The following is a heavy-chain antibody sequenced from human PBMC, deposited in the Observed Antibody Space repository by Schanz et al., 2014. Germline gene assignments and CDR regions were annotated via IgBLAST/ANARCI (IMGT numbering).Heavy chain of an antibody. J-gene: IGHJ3*02. V-gene: IGHV3-23*04. CDR3: AKDRWRATVMVDAFDI. D-gene: IGHD4-4*01. CDR2: IGGSGGST. CDR1: GFTFSSYL. Sequence: EVQLVESGGGLVQPGGSLTLSCAASGFTFSSYLMSWVRQAPGKGLKWVSGIGGSGGSTDYADSVKGRFTISRDNSKNTVHLQMNSLRAEDTAVYFCAKDRWRATVMVDAFDIWGQGTKVTVSS.